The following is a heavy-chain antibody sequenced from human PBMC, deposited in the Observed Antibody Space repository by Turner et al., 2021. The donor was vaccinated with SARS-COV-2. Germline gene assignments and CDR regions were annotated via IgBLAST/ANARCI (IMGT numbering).Heavy chain of an antibody. V-gene: IGHV1-24*01. CDR3: ATAPANYYDSSGSKGFYYYYYGMDV. Sequence: QVPLVQSGAEVKKPGASVKVTCKVSGYTLIELSMHCVRQAPGKGLEWMGGFEPEAGETIYAQKFQGRVTMTEDTSTDTAYMELSSLRSEDTAVYYCATAPANYYDSSGSKGFYYYYYGMDVWGQGTTVTVSS. J-gene: IGHJ6*02. CDR2: FEPEAGET. CDR1: GYTLIELS. D-gene: IGHD3-22*01.